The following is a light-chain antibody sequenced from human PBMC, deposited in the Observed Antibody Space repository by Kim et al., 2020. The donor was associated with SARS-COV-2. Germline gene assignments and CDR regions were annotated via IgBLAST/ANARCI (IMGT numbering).Light chain of an antibody. CDR1: SNIVGNQG. V-gene: IGLV10-54*02. CDR2: RNN. CDR3: SALDSSLSDV. Sequence: QAGLTQPPSVSKGLRQTATLTCTGNSNIVGNQGAAWLQQHQGHPPKLLSYRNNNRPSGISERFSASRSGNTASLTITGLQPEDEADYYCSALDSSLSDVFGGGTQLTVL. J-gene: IGLJ3*02.